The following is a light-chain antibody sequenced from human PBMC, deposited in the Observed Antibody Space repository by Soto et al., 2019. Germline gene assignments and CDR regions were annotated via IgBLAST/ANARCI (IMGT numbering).Light chain of an antibody. J-gene: IGKJ1*01. Sequence: DIVMTQSPLALRVTPGEPASISCRSSESLLPTNGNKYLGWYLQKPGQSPQLLIYFGSTRASGVPDRFSGSGSDTDFTLTISRVEAEDVGVYYCMQALQTRWTFGQGTKVEIK. CDR3: MQALQTRWT. CDR1: ESLLPTNGNKY. CDR2: FGS. V-gene: IGKV2-28*01.